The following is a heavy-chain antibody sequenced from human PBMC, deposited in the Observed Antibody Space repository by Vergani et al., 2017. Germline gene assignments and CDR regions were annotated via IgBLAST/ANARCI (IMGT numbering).Heavy chain of an antibody. J-gene: IGHJ2*01. CDR3: ARTDMVRGVIIPFDL. CDR2: IYSGGST. Sequence: EVQLVESGGGLVQPGGSRKPSGAASGFTVIGNNMTWVARAPGKGRGGAEVIYSGGSTYYADSVKGRFTISRDNSKNTLYLQMNSLRAEDTAVYYCARTDMVRGVIIPFDLWGRGTLVTVSS. V-gene: IGHV3-66*02. CDR1: GFTVIGNN. D-gene: IGHD3-10*01.